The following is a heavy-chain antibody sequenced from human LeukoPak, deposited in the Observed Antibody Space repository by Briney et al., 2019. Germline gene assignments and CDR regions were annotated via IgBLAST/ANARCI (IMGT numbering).Heavy chain of an antibody. J-gene: IGHJ4*02. CDR1: GGSISSHY. D-gene: IGHD1-26*01. CDR2: IYYSGST. Sequence: SETLSLTCTVSGGSISSHYWSWIRQPPRKGLEWIGYIYYSGSTNYNPSLKSRVTISVDTSKNQFSLKLSSVTAADTAVYYCARDSLDGAGFDYWGQGTLVTVSS. CDR3: ARDSLDGAGFDY. V-gene: IGHV4-59*11.